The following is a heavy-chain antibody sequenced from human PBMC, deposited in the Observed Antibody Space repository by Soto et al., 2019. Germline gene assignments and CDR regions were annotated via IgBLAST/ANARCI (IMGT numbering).Heavy chain of an antibody. V-gene: IGHV3-21*01. CDR3: ASPIEYSSSPGVAYYYYYYMDV. CDR2: ISSSSSYI. CDR1: GFTFSSYS. D-gene: IGHD6-6*01. Sequence: GGSLRLSCAASGFTFSSYSMNWVRQAPGKGLEWVSSISSSSSYIYYADSVKGRFTISRDNTKNSLYLQMNSLRAEDTAVYYCASPIEYSSSPGVAYYYYYYMDVWGKGTTVTVSS. J-gene: IGHJ6*03.